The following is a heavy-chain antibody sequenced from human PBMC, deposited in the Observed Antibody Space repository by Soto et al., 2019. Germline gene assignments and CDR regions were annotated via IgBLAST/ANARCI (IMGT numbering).Heavy chain of an antibody. D-gene: IGHD2-8*01. Sequence: PGGSLRLSCAASGFTFSSYGMHWVRQAPGKGLEWVSYISSSSYAIYADSVKGRFTVSRDNAKNSLFLQMNSLRAEDTAIYYCARDSSVTPRPLDYWGQGTLVTVSS. CDR2: ISSSSYAI. CDR3: ARDSSVTPRPLDY. CDR1: GFTFSSYG. V-gene: IGHV3-48*04. J-gene: IGHJ4*02.